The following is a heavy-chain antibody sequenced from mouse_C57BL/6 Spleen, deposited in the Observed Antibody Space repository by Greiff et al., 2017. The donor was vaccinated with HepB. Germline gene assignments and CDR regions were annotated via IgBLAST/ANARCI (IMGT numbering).Heavy chain of an antibody. J-gene: IGHJ2*01. CDR3: ARNYGSSYTDYFDY. CDR2: IYPRSGNT. V-gene: IGHV1-81*01. D-gene: IGHD1-1*01. Sequence: VKLQESGAELARPGASVKLSCKASGYTFTSYGISWVKQRTGQGLEWIGEIYPRSGNTYYNEKFKGKATLTADKSSSTAYMELRSLTSEDSAVYFCARNYGSSYTDYFDYWGQGTTLTVSS. CDR1: GYTFTSYG.